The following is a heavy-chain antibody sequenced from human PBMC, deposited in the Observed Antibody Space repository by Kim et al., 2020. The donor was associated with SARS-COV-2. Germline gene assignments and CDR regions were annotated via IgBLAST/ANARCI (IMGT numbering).Heavy chain of an antibody. Sequence: NPSHKRRVTISVETSKNQFSLTLSSVTAADTAVYSCAARGIAATRGWFDPWGQGTLVTVSS. CDR3: AARGIAATRGWFDP. D-gene: IGHD6-13*01. V-gene: IGHV4-39*01. J-gene: IGHJ5*02.